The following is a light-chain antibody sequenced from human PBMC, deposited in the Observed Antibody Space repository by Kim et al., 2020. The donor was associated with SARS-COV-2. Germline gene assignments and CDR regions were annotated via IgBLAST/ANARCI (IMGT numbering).Light chain of an antibody. CDR3: QVWDSSSDHPV. Sequence: PGQTARITCGGNNIRSKSVNWYQRRPGQAPVLVIYYDSDRPSGIPERFSGSNSGNTATLTISRVEAGDEADYYCQVWDSSSDHPVFGGGTQLTVL. V-gene: IGLV3-21*04. CDR2: YDS. J-gene: IGLJ2*01. CDR1: NIRSKS.